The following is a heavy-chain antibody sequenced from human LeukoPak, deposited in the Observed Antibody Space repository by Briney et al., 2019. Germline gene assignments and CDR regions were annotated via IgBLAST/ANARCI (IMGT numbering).Heavy chain of an antibody. CDR2: MNPNSGAT. CDR1: GYTFTGYY. Sequence: ASVKVSCKASGYTFTGYYIHWVRQAPGQGLEWMGRMNPNSGATNYAQKFQGRVTMTSDTSISTAYMELSELRSDDTAVYYCARDYCSSTTCFDYWGQGTPVTVSS. J-gene: IGHJ4*02. V-gene: IGHV1-2*02. CDR3: ARDYCSSTTCFDY. D-gene: IGHD2-2*01.